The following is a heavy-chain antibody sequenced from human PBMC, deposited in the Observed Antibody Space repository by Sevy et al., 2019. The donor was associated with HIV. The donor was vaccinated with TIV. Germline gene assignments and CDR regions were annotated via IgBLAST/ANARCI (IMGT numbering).Heavy chain of an antibody. CDR3: ASGSIEGNYYDSSGFYDFYYYGMDV. CDR2: IKSKTEGGTT. D-gene: IGHD3-22*01. CDR1: GFTFSKNW. Sequence: GGCLRLSCLASGFTFSKNWMSWVRQAPGKGLEWVGRIKSKTEGGTTEYAAPVKGRFTILRDDSKNTLYLQMNSLKAEVTAVYYCASGSIEGNYYDSSGFYDFYYYGMDVWGQGSTVTVSS. J-gene: IGHJ6*02. V-gene: IGHV3-15*01.